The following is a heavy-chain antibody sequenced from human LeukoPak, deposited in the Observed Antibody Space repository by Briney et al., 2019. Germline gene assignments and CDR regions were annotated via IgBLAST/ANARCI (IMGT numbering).Heavy chain of an antibody. Sequence: SETLSLTCIVSGGSMTNYYWSWIRQPPGKGLEWIGYIYYTGSTDYNPSLKSRVTISVDTSKNQFSLKLSPVTAADTAVYYCARLGGYSSGWYVGYWGQGTLVTVSS. J-gene: IGHJ4*02. D-gene: IGHD6-19*01. V-gene: IGHV4-59*01. CDR3: ARLGGYSSGWYVGY. CDR2: IYYTGST. CDR1: GGSMTNYY.